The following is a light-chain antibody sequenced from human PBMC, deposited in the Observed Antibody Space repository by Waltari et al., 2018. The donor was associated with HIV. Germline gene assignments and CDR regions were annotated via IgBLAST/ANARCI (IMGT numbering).Light chain of an antibody. CDR2: GAT. Sequence: DVQMTQSPSSLSASVGDRVTITCRASQGISDHLAWYQQRPGRVPQLLIYGATTLQSGGPSRFSGSGAGRDFTLTISSLQPEDAATYYCQKYNSAPWTFGQGTKLEIK. CDR1: QGISDH. J-gene: IGKJ1*01. CDR3: QKYNSAPWT. V-gene: IGKV1-27*01.